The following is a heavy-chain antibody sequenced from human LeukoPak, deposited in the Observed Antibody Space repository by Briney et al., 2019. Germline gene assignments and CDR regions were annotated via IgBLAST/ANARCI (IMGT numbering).Heavy chain of an antibody. V-gene: IGHV3-74*01. CDR1: GFSFSNYW. CDR2: INSDGIST. CDR3: AREYCGSKSCPTFDY. Sequence: PGGSLRLSCAASGFSFSNYWMHWVRQAPGKGLVWVSRINSDGISTTYADSVKGRFTISRDNAKNTLYLQMNSLRADDTAVYYCAREYCGSKSCPTFDYWGQGTRVTVSS. J-gene: IGHJ4*02. D-gene: IGHD2-2*01.